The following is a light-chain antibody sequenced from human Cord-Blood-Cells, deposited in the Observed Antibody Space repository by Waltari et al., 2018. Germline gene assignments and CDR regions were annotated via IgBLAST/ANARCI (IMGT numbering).Light chain of an antibody. CDR1: QSISSY. Sequence: DIQLTQSPSSLSASVGDRVTITCRASQSISSYLNWYQQKPGKAPKLLIYAASSLQSGVPARFGGSGSGTDFTLTVSSLRPEDFAAYYCQQSYSTLVPFGPGPKVDI. V-gene: IGKV1-39*01. CDR3: QQSYSTLVP. CDR2: AAS. J-gene: IGKJ3*01.